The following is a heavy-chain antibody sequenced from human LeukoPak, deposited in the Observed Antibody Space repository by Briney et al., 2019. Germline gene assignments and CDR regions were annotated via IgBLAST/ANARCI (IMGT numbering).Heavy chain of an antibody. V-gene: IGHV3-11*06. Sequence: GSLRLSCAASGFTVSDYYMSWIRQAPGKGLEWISYLSSSGSHTNFADSVEGRFTISRDNAKNSLYLQMNSLRVEDTAVYYCARDGYGALRFDCWGQGTLVTVSS. CDR2: LSSSGSHT. D-gene: IGHD4/OR15-4a*01. J-gene: IGHJ4*02. CDR1: GFTVSDYY. CDR3: ARDGYGALRFDC.